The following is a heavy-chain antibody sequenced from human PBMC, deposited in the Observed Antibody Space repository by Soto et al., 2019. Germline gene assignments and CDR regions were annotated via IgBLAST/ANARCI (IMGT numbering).Heavy chain of an antibody. CDR3: ARMWRYFASPSGRDV. CDR2: INHSGST. V-gene: IGHV4-34*01. CDR1: GGCLRGYY. Sequence: PSETLSLTCAVYGGCLRGYYWSWIRQPPGKGLEWIGEINHSGSTNYNPSLKSRVTISVDTSKNQFSLKLSSVTAADTAVYYCARMWRYFASPSGRDVWGQGTTVPVS. D-gene: IGHD3-9*01. J-gene: IGHJ6*02.